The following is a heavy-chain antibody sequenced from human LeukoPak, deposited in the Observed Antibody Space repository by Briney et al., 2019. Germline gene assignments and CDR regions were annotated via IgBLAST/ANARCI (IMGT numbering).Heavy chain of an antibody. CDR1: GGSFSGYY. V-gene: IGHV4-34*01. CDR2: INHSGST. D-gene: IGHD1-14*01. Sequence: SETLSLTCAVYGGSFSGYYWSWIRQPPGRGLEWIGEINHSGSTNYNPSLKSRVTISVDTSKNQFSLKLSSVTAADTAVYYCARLAEGTGDYWGQGTLVTVSS. CDR3: ARLAEGTGDY. J-gene: IGHJ4*02.